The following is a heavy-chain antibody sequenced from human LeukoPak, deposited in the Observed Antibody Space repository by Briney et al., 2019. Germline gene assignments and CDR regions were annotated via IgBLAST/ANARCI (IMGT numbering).Heavy chain of an antibody. D-gene: IGHD4-11*01. J-gene: IGHJ4*02. CDR2: IYSGGST. CDR3: ARGMTNPFDY. V-gene: IGHV3-53*04. CDR1: GFTVSTNY. Sequence: PGGSLRLSCAASGFTVSTNYMSWVRQAPGKGLEWVPVIYSGGSTYYADSVKGRFTISRHNSENTLYLQMNSLRAEDTAVYYCARGMTNPFDYWGQGTLVTVSS.